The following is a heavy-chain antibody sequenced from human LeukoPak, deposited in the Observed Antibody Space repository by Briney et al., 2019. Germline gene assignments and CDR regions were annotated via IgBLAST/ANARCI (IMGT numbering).Heavy chain of an antibody. CDR3: AKDVQQLGGDYYDSSGYHFDY. J-gene: IGHJ4*02. CDR2: ISWNSGSI. CDR1: GFTFDDYA. V-gene: IGHV3-9*01. Sequence: PGRSLRLSCAASGFTFDDYAMHWVRQASGKGLEWVSGISWNSGSIGYADSVKGRFTISRDNAKNSLYLQMNSLRAEDTALYYCAKDVQQLGGDYYDSSGYHFDYWGQGTLVTVSS. D-gene: IGHD3-22*01.